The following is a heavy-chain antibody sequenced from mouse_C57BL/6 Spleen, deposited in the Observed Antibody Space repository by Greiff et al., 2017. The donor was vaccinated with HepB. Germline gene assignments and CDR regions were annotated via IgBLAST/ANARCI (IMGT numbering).Heavy chain of an antibody. Sequence: QVQLKESGAELVRPGASVKMSCKASGYTFTSYNMHWVKQTPRQGLEWIGAIYPGNGDTSYNQKFKGKATLTVDKSSSTAYMQLSSLTSEDSAVYFCASVPLYYYGHYFDYWGQGTTLTVSS. J-gene: IGHJ2*01. V-gene: IGHV1-12*01. CDR3: ASVPLYYYGHYFDY. CDR2: IYPGNGDT. D-gene: IGHD1-1*01. CDR1: GYTFTSYN.